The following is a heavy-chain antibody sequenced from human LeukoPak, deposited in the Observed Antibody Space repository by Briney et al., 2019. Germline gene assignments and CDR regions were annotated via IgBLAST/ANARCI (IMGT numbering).Heavy chain of an antibody. Sequence: GGSLRLSCAASGFTFSDYYMSWIRQAPGKGLEWVSYISSSGSTIYYADSVKGRFTISRDNAKNSLYLQMNSLRAEDTAVYYCASHNTAMVRDYWGQGTLVTVSS. D-gene: IGHD5-18*01. CDR1: GFTFSDYY. CDR3: ASHNTAMVRDY. CDR2: ISSSGSTI. V-gene: IGHV3-11*04. J-gene: IGHJ4*02.